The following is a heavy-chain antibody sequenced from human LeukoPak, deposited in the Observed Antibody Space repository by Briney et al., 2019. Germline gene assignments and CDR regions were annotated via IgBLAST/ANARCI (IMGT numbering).Heavy chain of an antibody. J-gene: IGHJ5*02. V-gene: IGHV1-46*01. CDR3: TRIAAAADGGFDP. D-gene: IGHD6-13*01. CDR1: GYTFTSYY. Sequence: ASVTVSCKASGYTFTSYYMHWVRQAPGQGLEWMGIINPSGGSTSYAQKFQGRVTMTRDTSTSTVYMELSSLRSEDTAVYYCTRIAAAADGGFDPWGQGTLVTVSS. CDR2: INPSGGST.